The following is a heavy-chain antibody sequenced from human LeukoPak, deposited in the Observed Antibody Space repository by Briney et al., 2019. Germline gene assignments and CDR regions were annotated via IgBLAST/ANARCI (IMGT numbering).Heavy chain of an antibody. V-gene: IGHV1-69*13. CDR3: ARGRGLQGIAAAQFDY. D-gene: IGHD6-13*01. Sequence: SVKVSCKASGGTFSSYAISWVRQAPGQGLEWMGGIIPIFGTANYAQKFQGRVTITAGESTSTAYMELSSLRSEDTAVYYCARGRGLQGIAAAQFDYWGQGTLVTVSS. CDR2: IIPIFGTA. CDR1: GGTFSSYA. J-gene: IGHJ4*02.